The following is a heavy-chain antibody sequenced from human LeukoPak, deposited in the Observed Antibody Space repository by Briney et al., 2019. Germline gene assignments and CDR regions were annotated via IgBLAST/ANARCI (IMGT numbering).Heavy chain of an antibody. V-gene: IGHV4-34*01. J-gene: IGHJ4*02. CDR1: GGSFSGYY. D-gene: IGHD3-9*01. CDR2: INDSGST. Sequence: SETLSLTCAVYGGSFSGYYWNWIRQPPGKGLEWIGEINDSGSTNYSPSLKSRVTISSDTSKNQFSLKLTSVTAADTAVYYCARGAHCDIFTGYPYLVYWGTGTLVTVSS. CDR3: ARGAHCDIFTGYPYLVY.